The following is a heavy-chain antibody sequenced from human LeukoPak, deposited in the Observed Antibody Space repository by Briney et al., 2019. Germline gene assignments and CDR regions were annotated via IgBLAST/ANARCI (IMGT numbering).Heavy chain of an antibody. CDR3: AKEGDWNDVTLMDV. V-gene: IGHV3-43D*03. Sequence: GGSLRLSCAASGFTFDDYAMHWVRQAPGKGLEWVSLISWDGGSTYYADSVKGRFTISRDNSKNTLYLQMNSLRAEDTAVYYCAKEGDWNDVTLMDVWGKGTTVTISS. CDR1: GFTFDDYA. J-gene: IGHJ6*03. D-gene: IGHD1-1*01. CDR2: ISWDGGST.